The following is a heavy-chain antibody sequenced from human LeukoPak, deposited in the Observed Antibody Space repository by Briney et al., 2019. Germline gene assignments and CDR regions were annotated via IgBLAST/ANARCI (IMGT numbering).Heavy chain of an antibody. J-gene: IGHJ6*02. V-gene: IGHV3-23*01. Sequence: GGSLRLSCAASGFTFSSYAMSWVRQAPGKGLEWVSAISGSGGSTYYADSVKGRFTISRDNSKNTLYLQMNSLRAEDTAVYYCASSSGPGGYYYYGMDVWGQGTTVTVSS. CDR1: GFTFSSYA. D-gene: IGHD5-12*01. CDR3: ASSSGPGGYYYYGMDV. CDR2: ISGSGGST.